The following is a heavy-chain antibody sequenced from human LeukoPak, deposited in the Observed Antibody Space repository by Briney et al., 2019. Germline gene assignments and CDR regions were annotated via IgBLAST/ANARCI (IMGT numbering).Heavy chain of an antibody. CDR1: GFTFRSYA. D-gene: IGHD2-2*02. CDR3: AKEGCSSTSCYTNFFDY. V-gene: IGHV3-23*01. J-gene: IGHJ4*02. Sequence: GGSLRLSCAVSGFTFRSYAMSWVRQAPGKGLEWVSAISGGGGSTYYADSVKGRFTISRDNSKNTLNLQMNSLRAEDTAVYYCAKEGCSSTSCYTNFFDYWGQGTLVTVSS. CDR2: ISGGGGST.